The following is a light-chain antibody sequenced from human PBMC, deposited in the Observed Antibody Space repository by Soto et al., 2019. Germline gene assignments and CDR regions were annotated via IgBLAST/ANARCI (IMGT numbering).Light chain of an antibody. CDR2: DAS. CDR1: QTVRNNY. CDR3: QQYGSSPPIT. V-gene: IGKV3-20*01. Sequence: VLTQSPGKLSLSPWERATLSCRASQTVRNNYLAWYQKKPGQAPRLLIYDASSRATGIPDRFSGGGSGTDFSLTIIRLEHADFAAYYCQQYGSSPPITVGQGTRLEIK. J-gene: IGKJ5*01.